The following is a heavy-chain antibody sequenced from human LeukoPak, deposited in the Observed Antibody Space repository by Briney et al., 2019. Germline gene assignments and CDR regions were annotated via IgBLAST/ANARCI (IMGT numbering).Heavy chain of an antibody. CDR3: AKDPAASGSYYTPRGDYFNY. J-gene: IGHJ4*02. CDR1: GLTFSSSS. CDR2: ISYDGSNK. D-gene: IGHD3-10*01. Sequence: GRSLRLSCAASGLTFSSSSMHWVRQAPGKGLEWVAVISYDGSNKYYADSVKARFTISRDNSKNTLYLQMISLRAEDTAVYYCAKDPAASGSYYTPRGDYFNYWGQGTLVTVSS. V-gene: IGHV3-30-3*01.